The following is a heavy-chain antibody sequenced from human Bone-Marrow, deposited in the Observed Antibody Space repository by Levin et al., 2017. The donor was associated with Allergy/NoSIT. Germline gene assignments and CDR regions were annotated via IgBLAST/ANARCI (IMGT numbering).Heavy chain of an antibody. CDR2: IHHSGNS. CDR3: ARVPSGGTSRYTSWFDP. J-gene: IGHJ5*02. CDR1: NSSISSGYY. Sequence: SETLSLTCSVSNSSISSGYYWGWIRQPPGKALEWIASIHHSGNSYYNPSLKTRVSLSVDTSKNHFSLSLRSVTAADTAVYYCARVPSGGTSRYTSWFDPWGQGTLVIVSS. V-gene: IGHV4-38-2*02. D-gene: IGHD1-26*01.